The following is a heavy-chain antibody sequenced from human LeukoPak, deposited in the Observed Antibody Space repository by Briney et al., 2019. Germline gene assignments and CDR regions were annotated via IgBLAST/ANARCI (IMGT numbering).Heavy chain of an antibody. CDR3: ARWGGTRQYYFDY. J-gene: IGHJ4*02. V-gene: IGHV3-33*01. D-gene: IGHD1-1*01. CDR2: TRFDGSIK. Sequence: GGSLRLSCAVSGFIFSDYGFHWVRQAPGKGLEWVAVTRFDGSIKQYADSVKGRFTISRDDSKNTLYLQMNFLKSEDTAVYYCARWGGTRQYYFDYWGQGTLVTASS. CDR1: GFIFSDYG.